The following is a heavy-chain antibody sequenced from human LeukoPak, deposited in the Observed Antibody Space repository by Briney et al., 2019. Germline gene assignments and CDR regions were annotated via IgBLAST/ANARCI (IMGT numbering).Heavy chain of an antibody. CDR1: GGTFSRYA. Sequence: SVKVSCKASGGTFSRYAISWVRQAPGQGLEWMGGIIPIFGTANYAQKFQGRVTITADESTSTAYMELSSLRSEDTAVYYCARVEGYFYYMDVWRKGTTVTVSS. CDR3: ARVEGYFYYMDV. J-gene: IGHJ6*03. CDR2: IIPIFGTA. V-gene: IGHV1-69*13. D-gene: IGHD5-24*01.